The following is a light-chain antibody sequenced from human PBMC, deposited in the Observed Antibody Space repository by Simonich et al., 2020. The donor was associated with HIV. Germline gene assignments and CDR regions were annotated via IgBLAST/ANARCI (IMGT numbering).Light chain of an antibody. CDR2: DAS. Sequence: EIVMTQSPATLSVSPGERATLSCRASQSVSSYLAWYQQKPGLAPRLLIYDASSRATGIPDRFSGSGSGTDFTLTISRLEPEDFAVYYCQQYGSSPRVTFGPGTKVDIK. CDR3: QQYGSSPRVT. J-gene: IGKJ3*01. V-gene: IGKV3D-20*01. CDR1: QSVSSY.